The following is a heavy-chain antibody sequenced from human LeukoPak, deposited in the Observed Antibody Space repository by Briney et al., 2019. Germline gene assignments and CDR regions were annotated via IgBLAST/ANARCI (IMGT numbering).Heavy chain of an antibody. CDR3: ARDEGSGYDWVDYYYGMDA. D-gene: IGHD5-12*01. Sequence: GGSLRLSCAASGFTFSSYEMNWVRQAPGKGLEWVSYISNSGSTIYYADSVKGRFTISRDNAKNSLYLQMNSLRAEDTAVYYCARDEGSGYDWVDYYYGMDAWGQGTTVTVSS. CDR1: GFTFSSYE. V-gene: IGHV3-48*03. CDR2: ISNSGSTI. J-gene: IGHJ6*02.